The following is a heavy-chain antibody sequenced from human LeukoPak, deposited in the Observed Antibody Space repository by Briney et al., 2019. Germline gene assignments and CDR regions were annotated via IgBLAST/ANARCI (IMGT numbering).Heavy chain of an antibody. CDR3: AREADFFGSGSPSDY. J-gene: IGHJ4*02. CDR1: GFTFSNYA. D-gene: IGHD3-10*01. V-gene: IGHV3-23*01. CDR2: LRGDGET. Sequence: GGSLRLSCAASGFTFSNYAMSWVRQAPARGLEWVSSLRGDGETFYADSVKGRFTLSRDDSRNTVYLKLNNLRVEETDIYYCAREADFFGSGSPSDYWGQGILVSVSS.